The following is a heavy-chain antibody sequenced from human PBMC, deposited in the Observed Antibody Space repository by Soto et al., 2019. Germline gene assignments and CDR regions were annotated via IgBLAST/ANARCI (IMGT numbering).Heavy chain of an antibody. J-gene: IGHJ5*02. CDR3: ARVGGGGLFDP. Sequence: QVQLVESGGDLVKPGGSLRLSCATSGFSFSDSYMSWIRQAPGKGLEWISYISPRSTFRDYAESVKGRFTISRDSVKNSLYLQMNNLTAGDTGVYYCARVGGGGLFDPWGQGSLVTVSS. CDR2: ISPRSTFR. V-gene: IGHV3-11*06. D-gene: IGHD2-21*01. CDR1: GFSFSDSY.